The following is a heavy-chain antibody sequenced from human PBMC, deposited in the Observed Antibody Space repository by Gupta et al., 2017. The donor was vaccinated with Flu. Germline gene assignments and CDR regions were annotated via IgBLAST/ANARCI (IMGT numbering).Heavy chain of an antibody. Sequence: VRQAPGKGLEWVSSISSSSSYIYYADSVKGRFTISRDNAKNSLYLQMNSLRAEDTAVYYCARASSSSSDAFDIWGQGTMVTVSS. CDR2: ISSSSSYI. D-gene: IGHD6-13*01. V-gene: IGHV3-21*01. CDR3: ARASSSSSDAFDI. J-gene: IGHJ3*02.